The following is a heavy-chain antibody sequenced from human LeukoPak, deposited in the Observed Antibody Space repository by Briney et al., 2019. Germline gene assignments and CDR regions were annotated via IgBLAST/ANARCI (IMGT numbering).Heavy chain of an antibody. D-gene: IGHD3-22*01. J-gene: IGHJ6*03. V-gene: IGHV3-20*04. CDR1: GFTFDDYG. CDR2: INWNGGST. CDR3: ARDLLRPTPYYMDV. Sequence: PGGSLRLSCAASGFTFDDYGMSWVRQAPGKGLEWVSGINWNGGSTGYADSVKGRFTISRDNAKNSLYLQMNSLRAEDTAVYYCARDLLRPTPYYMDVWGKGTTVTVSS.